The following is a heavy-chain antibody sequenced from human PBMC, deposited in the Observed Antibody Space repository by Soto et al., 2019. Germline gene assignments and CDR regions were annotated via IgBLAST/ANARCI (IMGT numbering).Heavy chain of an antibody. Sequence: GPVKVSCKASGYTFTSYDIKWVRQATGQGLEWMGWMNAYNGNTNYAQKLQGRVTMTTDTSTSTAYMELRSLRSDDTAVYYCARGRDSSSWYLGDAFDIWGQGTMVTVSS. D-gene: IGHD6-13*01. CDR3: ARGRDSSSWYLGDAFDI. CDR2: MNAYNGNT. CDR1: GYTFTSYD. V-gene: IGHV1-18*01. J-gene: IGHJ3*02.